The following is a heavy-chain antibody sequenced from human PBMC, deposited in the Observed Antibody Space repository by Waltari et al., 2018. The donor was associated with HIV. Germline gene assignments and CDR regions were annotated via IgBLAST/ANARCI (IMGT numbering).Heavy chain of an antibody. V-gene: IGHV3-64*07. Sequence: EVQLVESGGGLGQPGGSLRLACTASGFAFSSFSLHCVRQPPGKGLEYVSAINTDGASTHYADSVKGRFTISRDNSKNTLFLQLGSLRPEDMAVYYCARVRFSSYSIDGTKAPYDYWGQGTLVTVSS. D-gene: IGHD1-7*01. J-gene: IGHJ4*02. CDR3: ARVRFSSYSIDGTKAPYDY. CDR2: INTDGAST. CDR1: GFAFSSFS.